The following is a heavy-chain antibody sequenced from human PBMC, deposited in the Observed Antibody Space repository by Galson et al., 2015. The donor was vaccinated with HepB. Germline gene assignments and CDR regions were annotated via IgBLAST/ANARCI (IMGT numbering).Heavy chain of an antibody. CDR1: GFTFSSYG. Sequence: SLRLSCAASGFTFSSYGMHWVRQAPGKGLEWVAVIWYDGSNKYYADSVKGRFTISRDNSKNTLYLQMNSLRAEDTAVYYCAREDYIWGSYGGPGDYWGQGTLVTVSS. D-gene: IGHD3-16*01. V-gene: IGHV3-33*01. CDR3: AREDYIWGSYGGPGDY. J-gene: IGHJ4*02. CDR2: IWYDGSNK.